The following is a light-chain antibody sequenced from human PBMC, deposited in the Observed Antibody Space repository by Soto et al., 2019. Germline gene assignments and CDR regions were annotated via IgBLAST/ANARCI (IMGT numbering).Light chain of an antibody. J-gene: IGLJ1*01. Sequence: QSVLTQPPSASGSAGQSVTISCTGTSSDVGGYNYVSWYQQHPGKAPKLMIYEVSKRPSGVPDRFSASKSGNTASLTVSGLQSEDEADYYCSSYAGSKTLFGTGTKVTVL. CDR3: SSYAGSKTL. CDR1: SSDVGGYNY. CDR2: EVS. V-gene: IGLV2-8*01.